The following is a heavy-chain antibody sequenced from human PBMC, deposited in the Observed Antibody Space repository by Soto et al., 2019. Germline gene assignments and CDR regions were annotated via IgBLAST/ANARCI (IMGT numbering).Heavy chain of an antibody. D-gene: IGHD2-15*01. CDR2: IYYSGST. Sequence: PSETLSLTCTVSGGSISSYYWSWIRQPPGKGLEWIGYIYYSGSTNYNPSLKSRVTISVDTSKDQFSLKLNSVTAADTAVYYCARSGGSLDYWGQGTLVTVS. V-gene: IGHV4-59*01. J-gene: IGHJ4*02. CDR3: ARSGGSLDY. CDR1: GGSISSYY.